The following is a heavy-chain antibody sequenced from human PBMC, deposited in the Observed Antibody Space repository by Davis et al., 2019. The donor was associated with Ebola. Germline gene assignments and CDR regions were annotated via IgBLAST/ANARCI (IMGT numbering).Heavy chain of an antibody. CDR3: ARGWLRTGLDV. J-gene: IGHJ6*04. Sequence: LRLSCAISGDSVSSGGWNWIRQSPSRGLEWLGRTYYTSKWYNDYAESVRSRITVNADTSKNQLSLQLNSVTPEDTALYYCARGWLRTGLDVWGEGTTVNVSS. D-gene: IGHD5-18*01. CDR2: TYYTSKWYN. V-gene: IGHV6-1*01. CDR1: GDSVSSGG.